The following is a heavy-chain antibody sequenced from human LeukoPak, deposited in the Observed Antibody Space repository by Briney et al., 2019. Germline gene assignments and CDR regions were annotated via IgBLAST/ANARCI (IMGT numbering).Heavy chain of an antibody. CDR1: GFTFSSYS. V-gene: IGHV3-21*01. J-gene: IGHJ6*02. CDR2: ISSSSSYI. CDR3: ARIFVGYSYGGGGMDV. D-gene: IGHD5-18*01. Sequence: GGSLRLSCAASGFTFSSYSMNWVRQAPGKGLEWVSSISSSSSYIYYADSVKGRFTISRDNAKNSLYLQMNSLRAEDTAVYYCARIFVGYSYGGGGMDVWGQGTTVTVSS.